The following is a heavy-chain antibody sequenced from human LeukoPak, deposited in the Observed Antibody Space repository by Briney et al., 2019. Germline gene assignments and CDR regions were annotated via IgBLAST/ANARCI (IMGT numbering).Heavy chain of an antibody. V-gene: IGHV3-7*01. CDR3: ARRGQRSSHWFDP. D-gene: IGHD6-25*01. CDR2: IKQDGSEK. CDR1: GFTFSSYW. Sequence: AGGSLRLSCAASGFTFSSYWMTWVRQAPGKGLEWVANIKQDGSEKYYVDSVKGRFTISRDNAKNSLYLQMNSLRAEDTAVYYCARRGQRSSHWFDPWGQGTLVTVSS. J-gene: IGHJ5*02.